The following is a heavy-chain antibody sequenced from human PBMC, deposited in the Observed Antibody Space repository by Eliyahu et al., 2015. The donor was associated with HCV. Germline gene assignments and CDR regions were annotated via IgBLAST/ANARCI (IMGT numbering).Heavy chain of an antibody. D-gene: IGHD3-16*01. V-gene: IGHV4-31*03. CDR3: ARADRGEFNY. CDR1: GGSISRGGYY. Sequence: QVQLQESGPGLVKPSQTLSLTCXVSGGSISRGGYYWXWIRQHPGKGLEWIGYIYYSGSTYYNPSLKSRVTISVDTSKNQFSLKLSSVTAADTAVYYCARADRGEFNYWGQGTLVTVSS. CDR2: IYYSGST. J-gene: IGHJ4*02.